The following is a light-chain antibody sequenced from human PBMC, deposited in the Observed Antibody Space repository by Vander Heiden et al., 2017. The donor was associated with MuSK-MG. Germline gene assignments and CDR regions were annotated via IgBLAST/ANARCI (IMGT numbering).Light chain of an antibody. V-gene: IGKV3-20*01. CDR3: QQHSSSRT. CDR1: QGVRSDY. J-gene: IGKJ1*01. CDR2: AAS. Sequence: EILLTQSPGTLSLSPGERATLSCRASQGVRSDYLAWYQQRPGQAPRLLIYAASSRATGIPDRFSGSGSGRNFTLAIRGLEPEDFAVYYWQQHSSSRTFGQGTKV.